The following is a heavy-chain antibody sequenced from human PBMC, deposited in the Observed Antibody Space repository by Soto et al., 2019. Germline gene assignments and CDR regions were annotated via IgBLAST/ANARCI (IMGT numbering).Heavy chain of an antibody. J-gene: IGHJ4*02. CDR2: IFYSGTT. V-gene: IGHV4-31*03. Sequence: QVQLQESGPGLVKPSQTLSLTCTVSGGSISSGGYFWSWIRQPPGKGLEWIGNIFYSGTTYYNPSLXSRXTISVDTSKTQFSLKLSSVTAADTAVYFCARGVLYWGQGTLVTVSS. CDR3: ARGVLY. CDR1: GGSISSGGYF. D-gene: IGHD1-1*01.